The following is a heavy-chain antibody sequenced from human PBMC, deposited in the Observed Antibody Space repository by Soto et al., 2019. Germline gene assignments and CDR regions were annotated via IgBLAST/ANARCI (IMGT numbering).Heavy chain of an antibody. D-gene: IGHD2-2*01. J-gene: IGHJ4*02. V-gene: IGHV4-34*01. CDR3: ARAVLTGTSPFDY. Sequence: SETLSLTCAVYGGCFSGYYWSWIRQPPGKGLEWIGEINHSGSTNYNPSLKSRVTISVDTSKNQFSLKLSSVTAADTAVYYCARAVLTGTSPFDYWGQGTLVTVSS. CDR2: INHSGST. CDR1: GGCFSGYY.